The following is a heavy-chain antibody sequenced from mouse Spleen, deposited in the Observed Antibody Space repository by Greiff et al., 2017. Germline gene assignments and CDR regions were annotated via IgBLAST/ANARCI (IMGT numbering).Heavy chain of an antibody. V-gene: IGHV1-15*01. CDR1: GYTFTDYE. CDR2: IDPETGGT. CDR3: TTYYSNDWFAY. D-gene: IGHD2-5*01. J-gene: IGHJ3*01. Sequence: QVQLQQSGAELVRPGASVTLSCKASGYTFTDYEMHWVKQTPVHGLEWIGAIDPETGGTAYNQKFTGKAILTADKSSSTAYMELRSLTSEDSAVYYCTTYYSNDWFAYWGQGTLVTVSA.